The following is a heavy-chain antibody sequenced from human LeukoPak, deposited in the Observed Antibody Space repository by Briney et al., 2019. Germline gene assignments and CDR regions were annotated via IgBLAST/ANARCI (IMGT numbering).Heavy chain of an antibody. CDR1: GGSISSYY. V-gene: IGHV4-59*01. J-gene: IGHJ6*02. CDR2: IYYSGST. D-gene: IGHD6-13*01. Sequence: SETLSLTCTVSGGSISSYYWSWLRQPPGKGLEWIGYIYYSGSTNYNPSPKSRVTISVDTSKNQFSLKLSSVTAADTAVYYCARDRGYSSSWYSPYYYYGMDVWGQGTTVTVSS. CDR3: ARDRGYSSSWYSPYYYYGMDV.